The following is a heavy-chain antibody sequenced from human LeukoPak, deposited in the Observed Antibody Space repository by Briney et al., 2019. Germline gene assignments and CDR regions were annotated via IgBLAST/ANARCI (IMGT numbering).Heavy chain of an antibody. CDR3: ASSPGLYYYDSSGYYSHDAFDI. J-gene: IGHJ3*02. CDR2: IYYSGST. D-gene: IGHD3-22*01. CDR1: GGSISSYY. Sequence: PSETLSLTCTVSGGSISSYYWSWIRQPPGKGLEWIGYIYYSGSTNYNPSLKSRVTISVDTSKNQFSLKLSPVTAADTAVYYCASSPGLYYYDSSGYYSHDAFDIWGQGTMVTVSS. V-gene: IGHV4-59*01.